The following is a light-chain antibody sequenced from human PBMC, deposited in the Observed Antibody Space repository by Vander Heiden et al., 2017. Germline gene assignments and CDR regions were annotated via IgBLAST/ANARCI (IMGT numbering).Light chain of an antibody. V-gene: IGLV2-14*03. Sequence: QPALTQPASVSGSLGQSITISCAGTSSDVGGYDSVSWYQQHPGKAPKLMIYDVTYRPSGVSIRFSGSKSGNTASLTISGLQAEDESDYYCSSYTTTGTRLFGTGTKVTVL. CDR1: SSDVGGYDS. J-gene: IGLJ1*01. CDR2: DVT. CDR3: SSYTTTGTRL.